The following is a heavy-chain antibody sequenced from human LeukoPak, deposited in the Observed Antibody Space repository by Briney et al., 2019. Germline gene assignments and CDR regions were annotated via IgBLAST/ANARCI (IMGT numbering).Heavy chain of an antibody. Sequence: SETLSLTCTVSRGSLSGSSYYWGWIRQPPGKGLEWVGNLYYSGSTYYNPSLKSRVTISVDTSKNQFSLKLTSVTAADTAVYYCARGHNGGFGSFDYWGQGTLVTVSS. CDR1: RGSLSGSSYY. J-gene: IGHJ4*02. D-gene: IGHD2-8*01. V-gene: IGHV4-39*01. CDR2: LYYSGST. CDR3: ARGHNGGFGSFDY.